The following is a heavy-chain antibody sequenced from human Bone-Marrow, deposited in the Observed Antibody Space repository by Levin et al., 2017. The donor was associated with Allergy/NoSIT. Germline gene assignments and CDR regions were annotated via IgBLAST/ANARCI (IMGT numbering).Heavy chain of an antibody. CDR3: AKDSYDFWSGSEDY. CDR2: ISGSGGST. D-gene: IGHD3-3*01. CDR1: GFTFSSYA. J-gene: IGHJ4*02. Sequence: GGSLRLSCAASGFTFSSYAMSWVRQAPGKGLEWVSAISGSGGSTYYADSVKGRFTISRDNSKNTLYLQMNSLRAEDTAVYYCAKDSYDFWSGSEDYWGQGTPVTVSS. V-gene: IGHV3-23*01.